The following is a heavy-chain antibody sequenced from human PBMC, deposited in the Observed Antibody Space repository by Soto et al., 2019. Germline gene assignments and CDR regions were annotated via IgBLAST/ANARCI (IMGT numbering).Heavy chain of an antibody. CDR3: ARSPTYYYYGFDV. CDR1: GGSVSSGTYF. CDR2: IYYSGST. J-gene: IGHJ6*02. Sequence: QVQLQESGPGLVKPSETLSLTCTVSGGSVSSGTYFWSWIRQSPGKRLEWIAYIYYSGSTNYNPSPKSRATISVDTSTRQVSLTLTSVTPADAAVYYCARSPTYYYYGFDVWGQGTTVIVSS. V-gene: IGHV4-61*01.